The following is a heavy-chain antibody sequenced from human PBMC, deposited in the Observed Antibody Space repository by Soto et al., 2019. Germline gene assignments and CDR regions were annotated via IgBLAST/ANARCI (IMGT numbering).Heavy chain of an antibody. D-gene: IGHD3-10*01. Sequence: QVQLVESGGGVVQPGRSLRLSCAASGFTFSSYGMHWVRQAPGKGLEWVAVISYDGSNKFYADSVKGRFTISRDNSKNTXXLQMNSLRAEDTAVYYCAKDGLWFGEFADYYGMDVWGQGTTVTVSS. J-gene: IGHJ6*02. CDR2: ISYDGSNK. CDR1: GFTFSSYG. CDR3: AKDGLWFGEFADYYGMDV. V-gene: IGHV3-30*18.